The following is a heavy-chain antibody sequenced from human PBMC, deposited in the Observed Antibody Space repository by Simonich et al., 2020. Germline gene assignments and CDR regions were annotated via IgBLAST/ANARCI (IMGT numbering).Heavy chain of an antibody. CDR3: ARVPRGLTGDPYLDY. D-gene: IGHD7-27*01. CDR2: VNQSGST. V-gene: IGHV4-34*01. Sequence: QVQLQQWGAGLLKPSETLSLTCAVYGGSFSGYYWSWIRQPPGRGREWIGEVNQSGSTNYNPTLKSRVTISVDTSKNQFSLKLSAVTAADTAVYYCARVPRGLTGDPYLDYWGQGTLVTVSS. CDR1: GGSFSGYY. J-gene: IGHJ4*02.